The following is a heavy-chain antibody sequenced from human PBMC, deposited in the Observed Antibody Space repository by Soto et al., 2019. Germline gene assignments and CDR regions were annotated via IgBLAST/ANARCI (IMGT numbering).Heavy chain of an antibody. Sequence: QVQLVQSGAEVKKPGSSVKVSCKASGGTFSSYAISWVRQAPGQGFEWMGGVIPIFGTASYAQKFQGRVTITEDKSTSTAYMALSSMRSEDTAVDYCASSIVVPADMGYYGMDVWGQGTTVTVSS. D-gene: IGHD2-2*01. CDR2: VIPIFGTA. CDR1: GGTFSSYA. CDR3: ASSIVVPADMGYYGMDV. J-gene: IGHJ6*02. V-gene: IGHV1-69*06.